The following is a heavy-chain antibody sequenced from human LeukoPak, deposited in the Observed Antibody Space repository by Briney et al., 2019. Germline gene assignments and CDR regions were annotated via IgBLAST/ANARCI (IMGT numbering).Heavy chain of an antibody. J-gene: IGHJ3*02. Sequence: GGSLRLSCAASGFPFSTYSMAWVRQAPGKGLEWVSLISADGRTFYADSVRGRFTISRDNFKNTLYLQMNSLRGEDTAVYYCAKCRSSCYGNGFDIWGQGTMVTVSS. CDR3: AKCRSSCYGNGFDI. CDR2: ISADGRT. V-gene: IGHV3-23*01. CDR1: GFPFSTYS. D-gene: IGHD2-2*01.